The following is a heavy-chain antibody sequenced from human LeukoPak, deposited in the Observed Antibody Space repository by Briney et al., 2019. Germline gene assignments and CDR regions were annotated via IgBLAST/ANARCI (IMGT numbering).Heavy chain of an antibody. CDR3: ARVFTDGSGSCFDY. V-gene: IGHV1-18*04. CDR2: ISAYNGNT. D-gene: IGHD3-10*01. J-gene: IGHJ4*02. CDR1: GYTFTGYY. Sequence: PGASVKVSCKASGYTFTGYYMHWVRQAPGQGLEWMGWISAYNGNTNYAQKLQGRVTMTTDTSTSTAYMELRSLRSDDTAVYYCARVFTDGSGSCFDYWGQGTLVTVSS.